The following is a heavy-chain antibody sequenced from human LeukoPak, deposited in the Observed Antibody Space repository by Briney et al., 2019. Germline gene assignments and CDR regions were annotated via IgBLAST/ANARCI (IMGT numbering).Heavy chain of an antibody. CDR1: GFTFSSYS. CDR2: ISSSSSYI. D-gene: IGHD6-6*01. V-gene: IGHV3-21*01. Sequence: GGSLRLSCAASGFTFSSYSMNWVRQAPGKGLEWVSSISSSSSYIYYADSVKGRFTISRHNAKNSLYLQMNSLRAEDTAVYYCARHPYSSSTGSWFDPWGQGTLVTVSS. CDR3: ARHPYSSSTGSWFDP. J-gene: IGHJ5*02.